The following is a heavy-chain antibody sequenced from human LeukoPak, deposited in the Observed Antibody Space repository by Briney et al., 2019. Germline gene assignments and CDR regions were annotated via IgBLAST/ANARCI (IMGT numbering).Heavy chain of an antibody. V-gene: IGHV3-21*01. CDR1: GFTFSSYS. CDR2: ISSSSSCI. CDR3: AKFIAAPFYFDY. D-gene: IGHD6-13*01. J-gene: IGHJ4*02. Sequence: GGSLRLSCAASGFTFSSYSMNWVRQAPGKGLEWVSSISSSSSCIYYADSVKGRFTISGDNAKNSLYLQMNSLRAEDTAVYYCAKFIAAPFYFDYWGQGTLVTVSS.